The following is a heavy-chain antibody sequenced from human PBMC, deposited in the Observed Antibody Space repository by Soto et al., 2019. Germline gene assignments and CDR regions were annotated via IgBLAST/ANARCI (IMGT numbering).Heavy chain of an antibody. V-gene: IGHV1-69*13. J-gene: IGHJ6*02. CDR3: ARGSPLDYYGSGSFPYYYYGMDV. CDR2: IIPIFGTA. CDR1: GGTFSSYA. Sequence: SVKVSCKASGGTFSSYAISWVRQAPGQGLEWMGGIIPIFGTANYAQKFQGRVTITADESTSTAYMELSSLRSEDTAVYCCARGSPLDYYGSGSFPYYYYGMDVWGQGTTVTVSS. D-gene: IGHD3-10*01.